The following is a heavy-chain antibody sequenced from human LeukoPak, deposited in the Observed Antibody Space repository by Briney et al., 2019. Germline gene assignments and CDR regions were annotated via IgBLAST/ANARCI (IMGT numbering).Heavy chain of an antibody. J-gene: IGHJ4*02. Sequence: PSETLSLTCTVSGGSFSSYYWSWIRQSPGKGLEWIGYISYSGSTNYNPSLKSRATISVDTSKNQFSLKMNSVTTADTAVYYCARVASSVMDYWGQGILVTVSS. CDR3: ARVASSVMDY. CDR1: GGSFSSYY. D-gene: IGHD2-8*01. CDR2: ISYSGST. V-gene: IGHV4-59*01.